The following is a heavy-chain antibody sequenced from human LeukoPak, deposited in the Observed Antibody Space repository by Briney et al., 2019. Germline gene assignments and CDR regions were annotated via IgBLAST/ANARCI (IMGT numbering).Heavy chain of an antibody. Sequence: PGRSLRLSCAASGFTFSSYSMNWVRQAPGKGLEWVPYISSSSSTIYYADSVKGRFTISRDNAKNSLYLQMNSLRAEDTAVYYCARAERFLEWLLIWGQGTLVTVSS. CDR3: ARAERFLEWLLI. CDR1: GFTFSSYS. D-gene: IGHD3-3*01. J-gene: IGHJ4*02. CDR2: ISSSSSTI. V-gene: IGHV3-48*01.